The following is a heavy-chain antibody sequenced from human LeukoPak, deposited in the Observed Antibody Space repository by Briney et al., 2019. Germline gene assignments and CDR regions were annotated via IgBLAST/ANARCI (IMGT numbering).Heavy chain of an antibody. Sequence: PSETLSLTCTASGGTISSYYWSWIRQPPGKGLEWIGYIYYSGSTNYNPSLKSRVKISVDTSKNQFSLKLISVTAAETAVYYCARHQRGYPPLNWFDPWGQGTLVTVSS. V-gene: IGHV4-59*08. CDR2: IYYSGST. CDR3: ARHQRGYPPLNWFDP. D-gene: IGHD3-22*01. J-gene: IGHJ5*02. CDR1: GGTISSYY.